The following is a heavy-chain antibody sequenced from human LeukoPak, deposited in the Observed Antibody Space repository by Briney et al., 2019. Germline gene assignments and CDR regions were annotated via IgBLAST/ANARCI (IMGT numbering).Heavy chain of an antibody. D-gene: IGHD3-3*01. Sequence: PSETLSLTCAVSGGSISSGGYYWSWIRQHPGKGLEWIGYIYYSGSTYYNPSLKSRVTISVDTSENQFSLKLSSVTAADTAVYYCARIDFWSGYSYWGQGTLVTVSS. J-gene: IGHJ4*02. CDR2: IYYSGST. CDR1: GGSISSGGYY. CDR3: ARIDFWSGYSY. V-gene: IGHV4-31*11.